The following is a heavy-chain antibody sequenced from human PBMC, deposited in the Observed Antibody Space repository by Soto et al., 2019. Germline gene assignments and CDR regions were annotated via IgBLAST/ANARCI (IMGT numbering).Heavy chain of an antibody. CDR2: IKSKTDGGTT. D-gene: IGHD3-3*01. Sequence: GGSLRLSCAASGFTFSNAWMSWVRQAPGKGLEWVGRIKSKTDGGTTDYAAPVKGRFTISRDDSKNTLYLQMNSLKTEDTAAYYCTTDQVGTYYDFWSGSRPYYYYYGMDVWGQGTTVTVSS. J-gene: IGHJ6*02. CDR3: TTDQVGTYYDFWSGSRPYYYYYGMDV. CDR1: GFTFSNAW. V-gene: IGHV3-15*01.